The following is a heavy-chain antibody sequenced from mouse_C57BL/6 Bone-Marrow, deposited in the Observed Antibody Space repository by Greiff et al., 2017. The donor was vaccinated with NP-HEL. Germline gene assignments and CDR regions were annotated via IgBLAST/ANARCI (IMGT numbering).Heavy chain of an antibody. CDR2: IDPSDSYT. J-gene: IGHJ2*01. Sequence: VQLHQSGAELVRPGTSVKLSCKASGYTFTSYWMHWVKQRPGQGLEWIGVIDPSDSYTNYNQKFKGKATLTVDTSSSTAYMQLSSLTSEDSAVYYCARGGLRRDFDYWGQGTTLTVSS. V-gene: IGHV1-59*01. CDR1: GYTFTSYW. D-gene: IGHD2-2*01. CDR3: ARGGLRRDFDY.